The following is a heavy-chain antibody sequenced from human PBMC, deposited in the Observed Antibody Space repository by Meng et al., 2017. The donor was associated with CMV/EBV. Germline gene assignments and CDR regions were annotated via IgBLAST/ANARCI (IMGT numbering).Heavy chain of an antibody. Sequence: SETLSLTCTVSGGSISSSSYYWGWIRQPPGKGLEWIGSIYYSGSTYYNPSLKSRVTISVDTSKNQFSLWLSSVTAADTAVYYCARGLLGRMSYGMDVWGQGTTVTVS. V-gene: IGHV4-39*01. J-gene: IGHJ6*02. CDR1: GGSISSSSYY. D-gene: IGHD2-8*02. CDR3: ARGLLGRMSYGMDV. CDR2: IYYSGST.